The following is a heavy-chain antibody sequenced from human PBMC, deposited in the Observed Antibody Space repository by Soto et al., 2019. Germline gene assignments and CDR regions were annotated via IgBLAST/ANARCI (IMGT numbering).Heavy chain of an antibody. V-gene: IGHV3-21*01. CDR3: ARGAFTMVRGVNPAVFDD. CDR1: GFTFSDDA. J-gene: IGHJ4*02. CDR2: ISSRSTYI. Sequence: EVQLVESGGGLVKPGGSLRLSCAASGFTFSDDAMNWVRQAPGKGLEWVSSISSRSTYIYYADSVKGRFTISRDNAKNSLYLQINSLRAEDTAVYYYARGAFTMVRGVNPAVFDDWGQGTLVTVSS. D-gene: IGHD3-10*01.